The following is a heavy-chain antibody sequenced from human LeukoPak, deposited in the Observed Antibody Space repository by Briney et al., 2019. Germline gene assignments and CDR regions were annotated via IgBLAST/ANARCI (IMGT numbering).Heavy chain of an antibody. CDR1: GGSISSGGYY. J-gene: IGHJ4*02. CDR3: ARAARERDTLGFDY. CDR2: IYYSGST. V-gene: IGHV4-31*03. D-gene: IGHD5-18*01. Sequence: SETLSLTCTVSGGSISSGGYYWSWIRQHPGKGLEWIGYIYYSGSTYYNPSLKSRVTISEDTSKNQFSLKLSSVTAADTAVYYCARAARERDTLGFDYWGQGTLVTVSS.